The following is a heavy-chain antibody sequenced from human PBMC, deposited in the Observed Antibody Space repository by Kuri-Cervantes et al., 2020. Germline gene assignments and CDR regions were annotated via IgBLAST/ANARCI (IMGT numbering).Heavy chain of an antibody. CDR3: ANSVVAARYDAFDI. CDR2: INPSGGST. CDR1: GYTFTSYG. D-gene: IGHD2-15*01. V-gene: IGHV1-46*01. J-gene: IGHJ3*02. Sequence: ASVKVSCKASGYTFTSYGISWVRQAPGQGLEWMGIINPSGGSTSYAQKFQGRVTMTRDTSTSTVYMELSSLRSEDTAVYYCANSVVAARYDAFDIWGQGTMVTVSS.